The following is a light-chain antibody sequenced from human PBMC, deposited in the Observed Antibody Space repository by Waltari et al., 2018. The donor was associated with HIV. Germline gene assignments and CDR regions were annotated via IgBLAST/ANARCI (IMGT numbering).Light chain of an antibody. CDR3: QSADSTTWV. Sequence: SYELTQPPSVSVSPGQTARITCPGDALAKQYAYWYQQKPGQAPILVIYKDTERPSGIPGRFSGSSSGTTVTLTISGVQAEDEADYYCQSADSTTWVFGGGTKLTVL. V-gene: IGLV3-25*03. J-gene: IGLJ3*02. CDR1: ALAKQY. CDR2: KDT.